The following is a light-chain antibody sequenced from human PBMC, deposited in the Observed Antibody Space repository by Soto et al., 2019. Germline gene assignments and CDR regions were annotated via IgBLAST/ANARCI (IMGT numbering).Light chain of an antibody. CDR1: QSVSSSY. J-gene: IGKJ5*01. CDR3: QQYNNWPIT. CDR2: GAS. Sequence: EIVLTQSPATLSLSPGERATLSCRASQSVSSSYLAWYQQKPGQAPGLLIYGASTRATGIPARFSGSGSGTEFTLTISSLQSEDFAVYYCQQYNNWPITFGQGTRLEIK. V-gene: IGKV3-15*01.